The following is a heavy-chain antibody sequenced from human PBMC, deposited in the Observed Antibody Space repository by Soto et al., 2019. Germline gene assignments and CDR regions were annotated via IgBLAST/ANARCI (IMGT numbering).Heavy chain of an antibody. CDR3: ARDNSNPGGHGWFDP. CDR1: GGTFSSYA. Sequence: ASVKVSCKASGGTFSSYAISWVRQAPGQGLEWMGGIIPIFGTANYAQKFQGRVTITADESTSTAYMELSSLRSEDTAVYYCARDNSNPGGHGWFDPWGQGTLVTVSS. CDR2: IIPIFGTA. V-gene: IGHV1-69*13. J-gene: IGHJ5*02. D-gene: IGHD4-4*01.